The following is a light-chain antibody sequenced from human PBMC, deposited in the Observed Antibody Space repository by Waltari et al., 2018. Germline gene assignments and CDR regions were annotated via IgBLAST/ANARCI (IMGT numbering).Light chain of an antibody. J-gene: IGKJ1*01. CDR3: QQIYSAPRM. CDR2: AAS. V-gene: IGKV1-39*01. Sequence: DIQMTQSPSSLSASVGDRGLITCRASQYINNYLNWYQQKPGKAPYLLIYAASTLHVGVPSRFSGSGSGTEFTLTISGIQPEDFAAYYCQQIYSAPRMFGQGTKVEVK. CDR1: QYINNY.